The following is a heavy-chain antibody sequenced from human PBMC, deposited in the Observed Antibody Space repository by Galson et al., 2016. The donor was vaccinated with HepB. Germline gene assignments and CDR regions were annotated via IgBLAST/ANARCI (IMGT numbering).Heavy chain of an antibody. Sequence: SLRLSCAASGFTFSNYGMHWVRQAPGKGLEWVAADSMDGRRKFYADSVKGRFTITRDNSNSMLFLQMSSLIDDDTAVYYCGRRHEYSPPVGCSVDYWGQGTLVSVSS. J-gene: IGHJ4*02. CDR2: DSMDGRRK. D-gene: IGHD3-10*02. CDR1: GFTFSNYG. V-gene: IGHV3-30*03. CDR3: GRRHEYSPPVGCSVDY.